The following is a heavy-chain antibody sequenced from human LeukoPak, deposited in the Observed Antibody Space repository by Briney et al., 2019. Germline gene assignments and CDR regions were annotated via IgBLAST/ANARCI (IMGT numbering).Heavy chain of an antibody. D-gene: IGHD3-22*01. CDR3: ARDLRDGHYYDSSGSWFDP. V-gene: IGHV4-31*11. CDR1: GGSFSGYY. J-gene: IGHJ5*02. Sequence: SETLSLTCAVYGGSFSGYYWSWIRQHPGKGLEWIGYIYYSGSTYYNPSLKSRVTISVDTSKNQFSLKLSSVTAADTAVYYCARDLRDGHYYDSSGSWFDPWGQGTLVTVSS. CDR2: IYYSGST.